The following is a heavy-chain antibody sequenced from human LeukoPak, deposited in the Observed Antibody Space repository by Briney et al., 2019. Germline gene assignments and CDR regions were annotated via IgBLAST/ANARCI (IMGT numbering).Heavy chain of an antibody. D-gene: IGHD3-10*01. Sequence: ASVKVSCKASGYTFTSYGISWVRQAPGQGLEGMGWISAYNGNTNYAQKLQGRVTMTTDTSTSTAYMELGSLRSDDTAVYYCARGLLWWFGEYHYFDYWGQGTLVTVSS. CDR1: GYTFTSYG. V-gene: IGHV1-18*04. J-gene: IGHJ4*02. CDR3: ARGLLWWFGEYHYFDY. CDR2: ISAYNGNT.